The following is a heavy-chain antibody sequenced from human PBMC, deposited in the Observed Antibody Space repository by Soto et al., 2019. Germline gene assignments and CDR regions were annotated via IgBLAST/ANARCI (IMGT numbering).Heavy chain of an antibody. CDR2: IIPIFGTA. Sequence: GASVKVSCKASGGTFSSYAISWVRQAPGQGLEWMGGIIPIFGTANYAQKFQGRVTITADESTSTAYMELSSLRSEDTAVYYCARDGTPYSNYGVYYYYGMDVWGQGTTVTVSS. J-gene: IGHJ6*02. CDR1: GGTFSSYA. D-gene: IGHD4-4*01. V-gene: IGHV1-69*13. CDR3: ARDGTPYSNYGVYYYYGMDV.